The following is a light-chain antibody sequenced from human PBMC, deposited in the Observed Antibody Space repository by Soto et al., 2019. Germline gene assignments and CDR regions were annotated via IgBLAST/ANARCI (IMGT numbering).Light chain of an antibody. CDR1: SSDVGGYNY. Sequence: QSALTQHPSASGSPGQSVTISCTGTSSDVGGYNYVSWYQQYPGKAPKLMIYEVTMRPSGVPDRFSGSKSGNKAFLTVSGLQAEDEADYYCISYAGSNNLLFGGGTKLTVL. J-gene: IGLJ3*02. CDR3: ISYAGSNNLL. CDR2: EVT. V-gene: IGLV2-8*01.